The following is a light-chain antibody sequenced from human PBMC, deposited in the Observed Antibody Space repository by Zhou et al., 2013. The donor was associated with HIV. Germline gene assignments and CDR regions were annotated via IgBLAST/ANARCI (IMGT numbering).Light chain of an antibody. Sequence: QSVLTQPPSVSAAPGQKVTISCSGTSSNIENNYVSWYQQLPGTAPKLLIYGNNNRPSGVPDRFSGSKSGTSASLAITGLQAEDEADYYCQSYDSSRYVFGTGTKVTVL. J-gene: IGLJ1*01. CDR1: SSNIENNY. CDR2: GNN. V-gene: IGLV1-40*01. CDR3: QSYDSSRYV.